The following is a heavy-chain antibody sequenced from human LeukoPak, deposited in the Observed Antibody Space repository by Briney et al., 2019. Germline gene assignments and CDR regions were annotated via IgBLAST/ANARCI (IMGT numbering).Heavy chain of an antibody. CDR3: ARGLYSSGWNDAFDI. J-gene: IGHJ3*02. CDR2: ISGSGSST. D-gene: IGHD6-19*01. Sequence: GGSLRLSCAASGFTFSSYAMTWVRQAPGKGLEWVSAISGSGSSTYYADSVKGRFTISRDNSKNTLYLQMNSLRAEDTAVYYCARGLYSSGWNDAFDIWGQGTMVTVSS. V-gene: IGHV3-23*01. CDR1: GFTFSSYA.